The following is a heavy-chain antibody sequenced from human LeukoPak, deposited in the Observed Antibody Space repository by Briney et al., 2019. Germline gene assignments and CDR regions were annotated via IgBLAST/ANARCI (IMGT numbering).Heavy chain of an antibody. CDR2: IYSGGST. CDR1: GFTVSSNY. CDR3: ARSMVRGVIIERLFDY. Sequence: GGSLRLSCAASGFTVSSNYMSWVRQAPGKGLEWVSVIYSGGSTYYADSVRGRFTISRDNSKNTLYLQMNSLRAEDTAVYYCARSMVRGVIIERLFDYWGQGTLVTVSS. V-gene: IGHV3-66*01. D-gene: IGHD3-10*01. J-gene: IGHJ4*02.